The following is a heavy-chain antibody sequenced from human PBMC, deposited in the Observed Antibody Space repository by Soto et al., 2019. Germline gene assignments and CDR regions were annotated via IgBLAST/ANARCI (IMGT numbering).Heavy chain of an antibody. CDR3: AGGIAARPLGY. V-gene: IGHV4-30-2*01. Sequence: QLQLQESGSGLVKPSQTLSLTCAVSGGSISSGGYSWSWIRQPPGKGLEWIGYIYHSGSTHYNPSLKSPATRSVDRSKNQFSLRLSAVTAAVTAVYYCAGGIAARPLGYWGQGTLVTVSS. CDR1: GGSISSGGYS. J-gene: IGHJ1*01. D-gene: IGHD6-6*01. CDR2: IYHSGST.